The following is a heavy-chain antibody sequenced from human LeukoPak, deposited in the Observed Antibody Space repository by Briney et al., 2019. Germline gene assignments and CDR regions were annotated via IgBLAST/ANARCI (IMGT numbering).Heavy chain of an antibody. CDR1: GYTFTSYA. D-gene: IGHD4-17*01. J-gene: IGHJ5*02. CDR3: ARSSAHGTVPYWFDP. Sequence: GASVKVSCKASGYTFTSYAISWVRQAPRQGLGWMGGIIPIFGTANYAQKFQGRVTITTDESTSTAYMELSSLRSEDTAVYYCARSSAHGTVPYWFDPWGQGTLVTVSS. CDR2: IIPIFGTA. V-gene: IGHV1-69*05.